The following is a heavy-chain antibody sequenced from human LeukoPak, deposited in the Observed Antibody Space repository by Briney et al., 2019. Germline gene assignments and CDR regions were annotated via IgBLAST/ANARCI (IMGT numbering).Heavy chain of an antibody. CDR1: GFTFSSYS. D-gene: IGHD1-1*01. J-gene: IGHJ3*02. Sequence: GGSLRLSCAASGFTFSSYSINWVRQAPGQGLEWVSSISSSSSYIYYADSVKGRFSISRDNAKNSLYLQMNSLRAEDTAVYFCARDRTDDAFDIWGQGTMVTVSS. CDR3: ARDRTDDAFDI. V-gene: IGHV3-21*01. CDR2: ISSSSSYI.